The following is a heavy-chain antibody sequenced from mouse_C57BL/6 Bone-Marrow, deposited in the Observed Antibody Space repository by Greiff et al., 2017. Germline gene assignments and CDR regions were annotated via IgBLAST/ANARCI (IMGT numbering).Heavy chain of an antibody. J-gene: IGHJ4*01. D-gene: IGHD1-1*01. CDR2: IYPGSGST. Sequence: QVQLQQPGAELVKPGASVKMSCKASGYTFTSYWITWVKQRPGQGLEWIGDIYPGSGSTNYNEKFKSKATLTVDTSSSTAYMQLSSLTSEDSAVYYCAKSSLDYYGSTHAMDYWGQGTSVTVSS. CDR1: GYTFTSYW. V-gene: IGHV1-55*01. CDR3: AKSSLDYYGSTHAMDY.